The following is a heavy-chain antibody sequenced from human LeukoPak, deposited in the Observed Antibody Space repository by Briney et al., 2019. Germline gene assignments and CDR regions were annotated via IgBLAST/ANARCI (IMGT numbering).Heavy chain of an antibody. V-gene: IGHV4-34*01. Sequence: PSETLSLTCAVYGVSFSGYYWSWIRQPPGKGLEWIGEINHSGSTNYNPSLKSRVTISVDTSKNQFSLKLSSVTAADTAVYYCATSPFRYYFDYWGQGTLVTVSS. CDR2: INHSGST. CDR1: GVSFSGYY. CDR3: ATSPFRYYFDY. J-gene: IGHJ4*02.